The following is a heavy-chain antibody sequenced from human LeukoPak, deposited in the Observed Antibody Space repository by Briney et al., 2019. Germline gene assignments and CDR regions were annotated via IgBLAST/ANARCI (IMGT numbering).Heavy chain of an antibody. V-gene: IGHV4-34*01. Sequence: SETLSLTCAVYDGSFSGYYWSWIRQPPGKGLEWIGEINHSGSTNYNPSLKSRVTISVDTSKNQFSLKLSSVTAADTAVYYCARVTAVAGTSVGVDAWGQGILVTVS. CDR1: DGSFSGYY. CDR3: ARVTAVAGTSVGVDA. J-gene: IGHJ4*02. D-gene: IGHD6-19*01. CDR2: INHSGST.